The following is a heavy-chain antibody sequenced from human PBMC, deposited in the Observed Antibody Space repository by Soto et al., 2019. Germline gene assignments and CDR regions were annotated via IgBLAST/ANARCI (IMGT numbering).Heavy chain of an antibody. CDR2: ISGSGGST. V-gene: IGHV3-23*01. J-gene: IGHJ4*02. Sequence: GVLRLSCAASGFTFSSYAMSWVRQAPGKGLEWVSAISGSGGSTYYADSVKGRSTISRDNSKNTLYLQMNSLRAEDTAVYYCATVPRLGYCSGGSCYNHNGPFDYWGQGTLVTVSS. CDR1: GFTFSSYA. D-gene: IGHD2-15*01. CDR3: ATVPRLGYCSGGSCYNHNGPFDY.